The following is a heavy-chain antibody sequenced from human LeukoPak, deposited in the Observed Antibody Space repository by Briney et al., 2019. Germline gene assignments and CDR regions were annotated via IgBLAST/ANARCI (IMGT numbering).Heavy chain of an antibody. CDR3: ARSYYGSGRYGPQFDY. CDR1: GGSISSYY. V-gene: IGHV4-4*07. CDR2: IYTSGST. D-gene: IGHD3-10*01. J-gene: IGHJ4*02. Sequence: SETLSLTCTVSGGSISSYYWSWIRQPAGKGLEWIGRIYTSGSTNYNPSLKSRVTMSVDTSKNQFSLKLNSVIAADTAVYYCARSYYGSGRYGPQFDYWGQGTLVTVSS.